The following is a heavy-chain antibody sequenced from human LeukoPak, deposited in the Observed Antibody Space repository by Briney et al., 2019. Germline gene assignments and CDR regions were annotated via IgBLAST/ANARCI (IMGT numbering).Heavy chain of an antibody. Sequence: SETLSLTCTVSGYFISSGYYWGWIRQPPGKGLEWIGSMYHGGSPYYNPSLKSRVTISVGTSMNRFSLKLNSVTAADTAVYYCARDLYYYDSSAYPPTWFDPWGQGILVTVSS. J-gene: IGHJ5*02. V-gene: IGHV4-38-2*02. CDR2: MYHGGSP. CDR1: GYFISSGYY. CDR3: ARDLYYYDSSAYPPTWFDP. D-gene: IGHD3-22*01.